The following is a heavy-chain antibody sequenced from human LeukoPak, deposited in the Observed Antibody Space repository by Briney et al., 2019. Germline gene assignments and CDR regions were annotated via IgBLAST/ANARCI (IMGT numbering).Heavy chain of an antibody. Sequence: ASVTVSFTTSGYPFTNWEINWVRQAAGQGFEGMGWVHPNNGNTAYAQKLERRVTLTRNTSRSTAYMELSGLRFDDTAVYFCARGPGNVPWGQGALVTVS. V-gene: IGHV1-8*01. CDR2: VHPNNGNT. D-gene: IGHD3-10*01. J-gene: IGHJ5*02. CDR1: GYPFTNWE. CDR3: ARGPGNVP.